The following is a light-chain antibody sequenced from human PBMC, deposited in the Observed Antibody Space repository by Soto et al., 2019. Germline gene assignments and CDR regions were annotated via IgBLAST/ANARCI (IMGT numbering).Light chain of an antibody. CDR3: QSYDSSLSAVV. CDR2: GNS. CDR1: SSNIGAGYD. Sequence: QSVLTQPPSVSGAPRQRVTISCTGSSSNIGAGYDVHWYQQLPGTAPKLLIDGNSNRPSGVPDRFSGSKSGTSASLAITGLQAEDEADYYGQSYDSSLSAVVFGGGTKLTVL. V-gene: IGLV1-40*01. J-gene: IGLJ2*01.